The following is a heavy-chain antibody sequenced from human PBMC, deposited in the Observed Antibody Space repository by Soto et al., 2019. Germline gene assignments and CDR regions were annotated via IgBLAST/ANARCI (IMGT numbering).Heavy chain of an antibody. D-gene: IGHD3-3*01. CDR1: GFTFSSYA. CDR3: AKMVGWSLEWLLYFDY. V-gene: IGHV3-23*01. J-gene: IGHJ4*02. Sequence: GGSLRLSCAASGFTFSSYAMIWVRQAPGKGLEWVSGISGSGVSTYHADSMKGRFTISRDNSKNTLYLQMNGLRAEDTAVYFCAKMVGWSLEWLLYFDYWGQGTLVTVSS. CDR2: ISGSGVST.